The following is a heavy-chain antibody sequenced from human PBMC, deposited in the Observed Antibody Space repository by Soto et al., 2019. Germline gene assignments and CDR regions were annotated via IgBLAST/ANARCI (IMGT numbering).Heavy chain of an antibody. CDR3: AGDTIWQQLADNWFDP. CDR2: IIPIFGTA. D-gene: IGHD6-13*01. J-gene: IGHJ5*02. Sequence: QVQLVQSGAEVKKPGSSVKVSCKASGGTFSSYAISWVRQAPGQGLEWMGGIIPIFGTANYAQKFQGRVTITADESTSTAYMELSSLRSEDTAVYDCAGDTIWQQLADNWFDPWGQGTLVTVSS. V-gene: IGHV1-69*01. CDR1: GGTFSSYA.